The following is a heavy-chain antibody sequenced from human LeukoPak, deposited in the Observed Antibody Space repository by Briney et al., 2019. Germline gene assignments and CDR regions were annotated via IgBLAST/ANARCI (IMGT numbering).Heavy chain of an antibody. CDR3: ARDYDFWSGSEEDYYYGMDV. CDR1: GFTFSSYA. CDR2: ISGSGGST. D-gene: IGHD3-3*01. Sequence: RAGGSLRLSCAASGFTFSSYAMSWVRQAPGKGLKWVSAISGSGGSTYYADSVKGRFTISRDNSKNTLYLQMNSLRAEDTAVYYCARDYDFWSGSEEDYYYGMDVWGQGTTVTVSS. J-gene: IGHJ6*02. V-gene: IGHV3-23*01.